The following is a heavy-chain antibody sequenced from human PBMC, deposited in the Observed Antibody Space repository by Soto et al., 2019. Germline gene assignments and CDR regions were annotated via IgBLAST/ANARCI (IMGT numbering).Heavy chain of an antibody. Sequence: PSQTLSLTCGLPGARVSCTSAGWSWVRQAPSRGLEWLGRTYYRSKWYYEYAVSVRGRSTINPDTSKNQYSLQLNSVTPEDTAVYFCARGEQYSGSIFDYWGQGTLVTV. CDR1: GARVSCTSAG. D-gene: IGHD1-26*01. CDR3: ARGEQYSGSIFDY. CDR2: TYYRSKWYY. J-gene: IGHJ4*01. V-gene: IGHV6-1*01.